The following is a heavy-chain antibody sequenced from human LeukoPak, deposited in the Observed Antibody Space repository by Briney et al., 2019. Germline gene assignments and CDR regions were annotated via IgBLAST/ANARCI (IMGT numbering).Heavy chain of an antibody. CDR3: ARGPGITGTTYPFDY. D-gene: IGHD1-7*01. V-gene: IGHV1-46*01. CDR2: INPSGGST. Sequence: ASVKVSCKASGYTFTSYYMHWVRQAPGQGLEWMGIINPSGGSTSYAQKFQGRVTMTRDMSTSTVYMELSSLRSEDMAVYYCARGPGITGTTYPFDYWGQGTLVTVSS. CDR1: GYTFTSYY. J-gene: IGHJ4*02.